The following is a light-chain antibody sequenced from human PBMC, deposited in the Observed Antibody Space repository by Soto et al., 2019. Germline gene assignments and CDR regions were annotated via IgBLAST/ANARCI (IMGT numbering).Light chain of an antibody. V-gene: IGKV3-15*01. CDR2: GAS. CDR1: QSVRSN. Sequence: EIVMTQSPATLSVSPGEGVSLSCRASQSVRSNLAWYQQKPGQAPRLLIFGASTRATGIPARFSGSGSGTEFTLTISSLQSEDFAVYYCQQYNKWPPITFGQGTRLEIK. J-gene: IGKJ5*01. CDR3: QQYNKWPPIT.